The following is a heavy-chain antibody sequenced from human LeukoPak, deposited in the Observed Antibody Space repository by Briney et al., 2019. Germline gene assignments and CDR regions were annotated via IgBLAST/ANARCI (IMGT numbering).Heavy chain of an antibody. CDR3: ARDRSKWELLTPHDAFDI. V-gene: IGHV1-2*02. CDR2: INPNSGGT. J-gene: IGHJ3*02. CDR1: GYTFTGYY. D-gene: IGHD1-26*01. Sequence: ASVKVSCKASGYTFTGYYTHWVRQAPGQGLEWMGWINPNSGGTNYAQKFQGRVTMTRDTSISTAYMELSRLRSDDTAVYYCARDRSKWELLTPHDAFDIWGQGTMVTVSS.